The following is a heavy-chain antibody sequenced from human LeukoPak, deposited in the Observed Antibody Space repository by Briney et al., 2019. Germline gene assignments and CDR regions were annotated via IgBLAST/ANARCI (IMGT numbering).Heavy chain of an antibody. D-gene: IGHD6-19*01. V-gene: IGHV3-23*01. Sequence: GGSLRLSCAASGFTFSSSSMSWVRQAPGKGLEWVSVISGSGGSTDYADSVKGRFTISRDNSKNTLYLQINSLRAEDTAVYCCAKGSGWYVWGQGTLVTVSS. CDR1: GFTFSSSS. J-gene: IGHJ4*02. CDR3: AKGSGWYV. CDR2: ISGSGGST.